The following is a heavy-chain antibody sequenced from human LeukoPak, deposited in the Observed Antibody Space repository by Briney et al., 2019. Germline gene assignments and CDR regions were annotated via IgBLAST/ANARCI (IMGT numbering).Heavy chain of an antibody. CDR3: ARDFKTLYYFDY. Sequence: GGSLRLSCAASGFTFSSYDMHWVRQATGKGLEWVSVIGTAGDTYYPGSVKGRFTISRENAKNPLYLEMNSLRAEDTAVYYCARDFKTLYYFDYWGQGTLVTVSS. CDR2: IGTAGDT. CDR1: GFTFSSYD. J-gene: IGHJ4*02. V-gene: IGHV3-13*01.